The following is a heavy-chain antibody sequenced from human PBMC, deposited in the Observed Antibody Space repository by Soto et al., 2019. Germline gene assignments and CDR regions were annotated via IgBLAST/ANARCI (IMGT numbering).Heavy chain of an antibody. Sequence: VASVKVSCKASGGTFSSYAISWVRQAPGQGLEWMGGIIPIFGTANYAQKFQGRVTITADESTSTAYMELSSLRSEDTAVYYCARGGSIAAAGSYYYYYMAVWGKGTTVTVSS. D-gene: IGHD6-13*01. CDR1: GGTFSSYA. V-gene: IGHV1-69*13. CDR2: IIPIFGTA. J-gene: IGHJ6*03. CDR3: ARGGSIAAAGSYYYYYMAV.